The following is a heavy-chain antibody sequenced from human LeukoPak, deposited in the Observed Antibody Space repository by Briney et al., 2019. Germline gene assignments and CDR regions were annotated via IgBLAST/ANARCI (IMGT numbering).Heavy chain of an antibody. Sequence: GGSLRLSCAASGFTFSSYGMHWVRQAPGKGLEWVAFIRYDGSNKYYADSVKGRFTISRDNSKNTLYLQMNSLRAEDTAVYYCARGDSSGRHFDYWGQGTLVTVSS. CDR1: GFTFSSYG. V-gene: IGHV3-30*02. J-gene: IGHJ4*02. CDR3: ARGDSSGRHFDY. CDR2: IRYDGSNK. D-gene: IGHD3-22*01.